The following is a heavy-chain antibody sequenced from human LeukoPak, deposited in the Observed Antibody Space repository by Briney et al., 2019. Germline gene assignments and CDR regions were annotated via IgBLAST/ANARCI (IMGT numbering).Heavy chain of an antibody. CDR1: GGFMSSYY. CDR3: ARGRYGWLPFDY. J-gene: IGHJ4*02. D-gene: IGHD3-16*01. Sequence: SETLSLTCTVSGGFMSSYYWSWIRQPPGKGLEWIGYIYYSGSTNYNPSLRSRVTISVDTSKNQFTLKLSSVTAADTAVYYCARGRYGWLPFDYWGQGTLVTVSS. CDR2: IYYSGST. V-gene: IGHV4-59*01.